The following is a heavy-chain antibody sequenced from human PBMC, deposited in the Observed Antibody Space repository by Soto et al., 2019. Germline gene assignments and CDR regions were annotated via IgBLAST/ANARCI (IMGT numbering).Heavy chain of an antibody. CDR1: GFSVSSNY. Sequence: GGSLRLSCAASGFSVSSNYMSWVRQAPGKGLEWVSVIYSGGSTFYADSVKGRFTISRDNSKNTLYLQMNSLRAEDTAVYYCAGDTATYNYYYGMDVWGQGTTVTVSS. CDR2: IYSGGST. D-gene: IGHD5-18*01. J-gene: IGHJ6*02. CDR3: AGDTATYNYYYGMDV. V-gene: IGHV3-66*01.